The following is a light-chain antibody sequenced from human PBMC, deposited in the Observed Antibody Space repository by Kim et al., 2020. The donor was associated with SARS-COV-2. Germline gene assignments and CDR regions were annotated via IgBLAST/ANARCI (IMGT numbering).Light chain of an antibody. CDR2: RNN. J-gene: IGLJ3*02. CDR1: SSNIGSNY. Sequence: GQRVTISCSGSSSNIGSNYIYWYQQVPGTAPKLLIYRNNQRPSGVPDRFSGSKSGTSASLAISGLRSEDEADYYCAVWDDRLSGRVFGGGTQLTVL. CDR3: AVWDDRLSGRV. V-gene: IGLV1-47*01.